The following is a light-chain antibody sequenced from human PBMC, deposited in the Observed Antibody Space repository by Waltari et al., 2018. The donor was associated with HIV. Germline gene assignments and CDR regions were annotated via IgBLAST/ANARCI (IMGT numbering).Light chain of an antibody. CDR2: QDS. J-gene: IGLJ2*01. V-gene: IGLV3-1*01. CDR3: QAWDSSTAHVV. CDR1: KLGDKY. Sequence: SYELTQPPSVSVSPGQTASITCSGDKLGDKYACWYQQKPGQSPVLVMYQDSKRPSGIPERSSGSNSGNTATLIISGTQAMDEADYYCQAWDSSTAHVVFGGGTKLTVL.